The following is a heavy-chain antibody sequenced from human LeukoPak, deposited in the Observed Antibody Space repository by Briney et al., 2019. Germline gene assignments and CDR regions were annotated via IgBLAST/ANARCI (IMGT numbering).Heavy chain of an antibody. CDR3: AKSSSSWYRFDY. Sequence: GGSLRLSCAASGFTFSSYAMSWVRQAPGKGLEWVSAISGIGGSTYYADSVKGRFTISRDNSKNTLYLQMNSLRAEDTAVYYCAKSSSSWYRFDYWGQGTLVTVSS. CDR1: GFTFSSYA. D-gene: IGHD6-13*01. V-gene: IGHV3-23*01. J-gene: IGHJ4*02. CDR2: ISGIGGST.